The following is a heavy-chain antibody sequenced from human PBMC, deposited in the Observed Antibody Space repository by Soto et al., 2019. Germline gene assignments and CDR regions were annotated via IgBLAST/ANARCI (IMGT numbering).Heavy chain of an antibody. CDR2: IIPIFGTA. Sequence: QVQLVQSGAEVKKPGSSVKVSCKASGGTFSSYAISWVRQAPGQGLEWMGGIIPIFGTANYAQKFQGRVTITADESTSTAYMELSSLRSEDTAVYYCARAEGEVTVTTFGVLFGMDVWGQGTTVTVSS. V-gene: IGHV1-69*01. CDR3: ARAEGEVTVTTFGVLFGMDV. CDR1: GGTFSSYA. D-gene: IGHD4-17*01. J-gene: IGHJ6*02.